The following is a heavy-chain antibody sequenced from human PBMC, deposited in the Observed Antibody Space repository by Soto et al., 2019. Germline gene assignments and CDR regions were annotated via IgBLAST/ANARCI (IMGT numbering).Heavy chain of an antibody. CDR3: AREAVHDFLSGYSHTDYYGMDF. V-gene: IGHV4-31*03. CDR1: GGSISSGGYY. Sequence: SETLSLTCTVSGGSISSGGYYWSWIRQHPGKGLEWIGYIYYSGSTYYNPSLKSRVTISVDTSKNQFSLKLSSVTAADTAVYYCAREAVHDFLSGYSHTDYYGMDFWGQGTTVTVSS. CDR2: IYYSGST. D-gene: IGHD3-3*01. J-gene: IGHJ6*02.